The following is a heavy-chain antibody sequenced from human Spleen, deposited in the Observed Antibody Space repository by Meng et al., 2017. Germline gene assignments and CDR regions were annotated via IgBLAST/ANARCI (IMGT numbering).Heavy chain of an antibody. CDR1: GYSFKNYW. J-gene: IGHJ4*02. CDR3: ARGTAMTIDY. CDR2: ISAYNGNT. Sequence: GGSLRLSCKGSGYSFKNYWIGWVRHMPGKGLEWMGWISAYNGNTNYAQKLQGRVTMTRDTSTSTVYMELSSLRSEDTAVYYCARGTAMTIDYWGQGTLVTVSS. V-gene: IGHV1-18*04. D-gene: IGHD5-18*01.